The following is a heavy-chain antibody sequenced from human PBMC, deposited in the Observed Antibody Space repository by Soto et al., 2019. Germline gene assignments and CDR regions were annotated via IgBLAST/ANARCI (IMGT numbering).Heavy chain of an antibody. CDR2: ITGNGGST. CDR3: AKDQFSSGWYNDYYYGLDV. J-gene: IGHJ6*02. Sequence: GGSLRLSCATSGFTFRSYAMFRVRQAPGKGLEWVSAITGNGGSTYYADPAKGRFTISRDNSRNTLYLQMNSLRTEDTAVYYCAKDQFSSGWYNDYYYGLDVWGQGTTVTVSS. V-gene: IGHV3-23*01. CDR1: GFTFRSYA. D-gene: IGHD6-19*01.